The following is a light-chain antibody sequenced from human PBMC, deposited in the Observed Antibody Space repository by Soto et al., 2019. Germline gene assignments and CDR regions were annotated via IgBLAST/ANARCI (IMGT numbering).Light chain of an antibody. CDR2: GAS. Sequence: EIVLTQSPATRSLSPGERATLSCRASQSVSSYLAWYQQKPGQAPRLLVYGASTRATGIPARFSGSGSATEFYLTISSLQSEDFAVYYCQQYNNWPITFGQGTRLEIK. CDR3: QQYNNWPIT. V-gene: IGKV3-15*01. J-gene: IGKJ5*01. CDR1: QSVSSY.